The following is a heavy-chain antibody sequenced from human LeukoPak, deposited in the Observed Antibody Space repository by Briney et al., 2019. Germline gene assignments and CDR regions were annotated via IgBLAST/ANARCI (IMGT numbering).Heavy chain of an antibody. D-gene: IGHD1-26*01. CDR3: ARGGNYWPQWWFDP. CDR1: GGSISTYY. V-gene: IGHV4-59*01. J-gene: IGHJ5*02. CDR2: IYYTGST. Sequence: SETLSLTCTVSGGSISTYYWSWIRQPPGKGLEWIGYIYYTGSTSYNPSLKSRVTMSLDASKNQFSLELNSVTPADTAVYYCARGGNYWPQWWFDPWGRGTLVSVTS.